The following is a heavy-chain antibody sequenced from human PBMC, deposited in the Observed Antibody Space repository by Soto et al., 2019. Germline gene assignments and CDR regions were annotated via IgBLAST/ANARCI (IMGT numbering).Heavy chain of an antibody. Sequence: QVQLVQSGAEVKKPGSSVKVSCKASGGTFSSYAISWVRQAPGQGLEWMGGIIPIFGTANYAQKFQGRVTITADEYTSQAYMELRSLRSEDTAVYYCARAAPGIAVAGYFDYWGQGTLVTVSS. CDR1: GGTFSSYA. V-gene: IGHV1-69*01. J-gene: IGHJ4*02. D-gene: IGHD6-19*01. CDR2: IIPIFGTA. CDR3: ARAAPGIAVAGYFDY.